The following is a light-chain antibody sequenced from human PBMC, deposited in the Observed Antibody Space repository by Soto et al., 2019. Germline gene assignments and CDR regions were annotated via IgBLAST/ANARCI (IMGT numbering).Light chain of an antibody. V-gene: IGLV2-14*01. Sequence: QSALTQPASVSGSPGQSITISCTGTSGDVDAFDYVSWYQQPASNATKLMIFEVRDRPSGVSDRFSGYTSGSTSSLTICGHQADDAADYRCTSFTSRSTQVFGTGTKVTVL. CDR3: TSFTSRSTQV. CDR1: SGDVDAFDY. CDR2: EVR. J-gene: IGLJ1*01.